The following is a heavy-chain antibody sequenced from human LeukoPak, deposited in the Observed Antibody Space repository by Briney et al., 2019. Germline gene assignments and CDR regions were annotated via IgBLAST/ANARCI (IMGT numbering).Heavy chain of an antibody. D-gene: IGHD3-10*01. V-gene: IGHV3-23*01. Sequence: LGGSLRLSCAASGFTFSTYAMSWVRQAPGKGLEWVSAISDSGASTYYADSVKGRFTISRDNSKNTLFLQMNSLRAEDTAVYYCAKDPFRGVIREWGQGTLVTVSS. CDR1: GFTFSTYA. CDR3: AKDPFRGVIRE. CDR2: ISDSGAST. J-gene: IGHJ4*02.